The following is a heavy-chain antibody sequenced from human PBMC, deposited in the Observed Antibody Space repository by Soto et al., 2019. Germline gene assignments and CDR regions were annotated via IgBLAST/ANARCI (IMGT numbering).Heavy chain of an antibody. Sequence: QVPLVQSGAEVKKPGSSVTVSCKASGGTFSSYAIHWVRQTPGQGIEWMGGFIPMYGPPKYAQRFQGRVTITAVESATAVYMELTRLTSQDRAVYYCARVTSMVRGVIDNWFDPWGHGTLVTVSS. V-gene: IGHV1-69*01. D-gene: IGHD3-10*01. CDR2: FIPMYGPP. CDR3: ARVTSMVRGVIDNWFDP. CDR1: GGTFSSYA. J-gene: IGHJ5*02.